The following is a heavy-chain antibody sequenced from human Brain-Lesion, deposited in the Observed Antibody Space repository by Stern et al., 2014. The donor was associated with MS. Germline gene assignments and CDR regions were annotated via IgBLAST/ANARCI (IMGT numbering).Heavy chain of an antibody. Sequence: VQLVESGPGLVKPSQTLSLTCTVSGGSISSSGYYWSWIRQPADKGLEWIGRIHDSGSTYYNPSLKSRVTIPMNRAKTQFPLKLTFVTAADTAVYYCATTRWDLFTWNWFDPWGQGTLVTVSS. CDR1: GGSISSSGYY. D-gene: IGHD1-26*01. CDR2: IHDSGST. J-gene: IGHJ5*02. CDR3: ATTRWDLFTWNWFDP. V-gene: IGHV4-61*02.